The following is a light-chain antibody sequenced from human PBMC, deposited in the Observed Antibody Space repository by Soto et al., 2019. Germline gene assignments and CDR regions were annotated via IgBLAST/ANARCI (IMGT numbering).Light chain of an antibody. Sequence: QSVLTQPRSVSGSPGQSVTISCTGTSSNVGGYHYVSWYQQHPGKAPKLMIYDVRKRPSGVPDRFSGSKSGNTASLTISGLQAEDEADYYCCSYAGSYSWVFGGGTMLTVL. CDR2: DVR. V-gene: IGLV2-11*01. CDR1: SSNVGGYHY. J-gene: IGLJ3*02. CDR3: CSYAGSYSWV.